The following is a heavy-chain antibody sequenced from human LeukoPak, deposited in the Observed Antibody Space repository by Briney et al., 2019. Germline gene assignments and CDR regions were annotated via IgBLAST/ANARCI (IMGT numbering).Heavy chain of an antibody. CDR2: INHSGST. CDR1: GGSFSGYY. V-gene: IGHV4-34*01. D-gene: IGHD3-3*01. J-gene: IGHJ4*02. CDR3: ARVRFDYDFWSGYYTYYFDY. Sequence: SETLSLTCAVYGGSFSGYYWSWIRQPPGKGLEWIGEINHSGSTNYNPSLKSRVTISVDTSKNQFSLKLSSVTAADTAVYYCARVRFDYDFWSGYYTYYFDYWGQGTLVTVSS.